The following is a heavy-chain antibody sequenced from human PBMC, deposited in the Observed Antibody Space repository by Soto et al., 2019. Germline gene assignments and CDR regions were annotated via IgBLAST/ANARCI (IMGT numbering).Heavy chain of an antibody. CDR2: MNPNSGNT. V-gene: IGHV1-8*01. J-gene: IGHJ6*02. CDR1: GYTFTSYD. D-gene: IGHD1-1*01. Sequence: QVQLVQSGAEVKKPGASVKVSCKASGYTFTSYDINWVRQATGQGLEWMGWMNPNSGNTGYAQKFQGRGTMTRNTSISTAYMELSSLISEDTAVYYCARERTGTTSMDVWGQGTTVTVSS. CDR3: ARERTGTTSMDV.